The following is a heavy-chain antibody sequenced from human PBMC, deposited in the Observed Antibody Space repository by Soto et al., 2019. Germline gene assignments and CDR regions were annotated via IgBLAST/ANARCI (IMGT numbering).Heavy chain of an antibody. J-gene: IGHJ4*02. CDR3: ARGSYDSSGYLKHDY. D-gene: IGHD3-22*01. Sequence: PSETLSLTCTVSGGSVSSGSYYWSWIRQPPGKGLEWIGYIYYSGSTNYNPSLKSRVTISVDTSKNQFSLKLSSVTAADTAVYYCARGSYDSSGYLKHDYWGQGTLVTVSS. CDR1: GGSVSSGSYY. V-gene: IGHV4-61*01. CDR2: IYYSGST.